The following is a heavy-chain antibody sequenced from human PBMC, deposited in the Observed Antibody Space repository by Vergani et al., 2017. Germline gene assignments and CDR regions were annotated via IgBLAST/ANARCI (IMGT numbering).Heavy chain of an antibody. V-gene: IGHV3-23*01. CDR1: GFSFPGYA. CDR3: ARRVRLANHGYYFDY. CDR2: VSGSSATP. D-gene: IGHD3-10*01. Sequence: EVQLLESGGGLVQPGGSLRLSCEASGFSFPGYAMSWVRQAPGKGLEWVSSVSGSSATPYYADSVKGRFIISRDNSKNTLHLQMNSLRAEDTAVYYCARRVRLANHGYYFDYWGQGTLVTVSA. J-gene: IGHJ4*02.